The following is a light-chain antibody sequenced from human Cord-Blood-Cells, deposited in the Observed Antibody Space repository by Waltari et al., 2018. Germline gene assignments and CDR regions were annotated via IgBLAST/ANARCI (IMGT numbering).Light chain of an antibody. CDR3: CSYAGSSTYV. CDR2: EGS. J-gene: IGLJ1*01. V-gene: IGLV2-23*01. Sequence: QSALTQPASVSGSPGQSITISCPRNSSDVGRYNLVPWYQQHPGKAPKRMIYEGSKRPSGVSNRFSGSKSGNTASLTISGLQAEDEADYYCCSYAGSSTYVFGTGTKVTVL. CDR1: SSDVGRYNL.